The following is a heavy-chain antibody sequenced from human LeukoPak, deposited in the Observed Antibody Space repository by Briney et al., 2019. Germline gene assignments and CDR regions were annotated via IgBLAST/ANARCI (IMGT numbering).Heavy chain of an antibody. CDR2: IYHSGST. D-gene: IGHD6-13*01. CDR3: ARLIAAGAFFDP. J-gene: IGHJ5*02. Sequence: SETLSLTCAVSGDSIRSSNWWSWVRQPPGKGLEWIGQIYHSGSTNYNPSLKSRVTISVDTSKNQFSLKLSSVTAADTAVYYCARLIAAGAFFDPWGQGTLVTVSS. CDR1: GDSIRSSNW. V-gene: IGHV4-4*02.